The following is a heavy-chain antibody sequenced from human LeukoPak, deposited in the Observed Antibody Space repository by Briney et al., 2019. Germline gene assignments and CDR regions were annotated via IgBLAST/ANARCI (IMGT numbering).Heavy chain of an antibody. CDR3: ATPRSGNYFDS. D-gene: IGHD3-10*01. Sequence: GGSLRLSCAASGFTFSSYGIHWVRQAPGKGLEWVAVISSDGSNKYYADSVKGRFTLSRDNSKNTLYLQMNSLRAEDTAVYYCATPRSGNYFDSWGQGTLVTVSS. CDR2: ISSDGSNK. V-gene: IGHV3-30*03. J-gene: IGHJ4*02. CDR1: GFTFSSYG.